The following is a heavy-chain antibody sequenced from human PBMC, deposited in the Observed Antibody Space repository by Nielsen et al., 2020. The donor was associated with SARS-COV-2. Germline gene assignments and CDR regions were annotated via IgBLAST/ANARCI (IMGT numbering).Heavy chain of an antibody. D-gene: IGHD5-24*01. J-gene: IGHJ4*02. CDR3: ASGGMATIGY. V-gene: IGHV3-48*02. CDR1: GFTFSNAW. CDR2: ISSSSSTI. Sequence: GESLKISCAASGFTFSNAWMSWVRQAPGKGLEWVSYISSSSSTIYYADSVKGRFTISRDNAKNSLYLQMNSLRDEDTAVYYCASGGMATIGYWGQGTLVTVSS.